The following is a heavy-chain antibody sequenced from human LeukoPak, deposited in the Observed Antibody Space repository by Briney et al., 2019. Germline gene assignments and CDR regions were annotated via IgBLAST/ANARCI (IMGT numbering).Heavy chain of an antibody. D-gene: IGHD3-22*01. CDR3: AKSLVTMIVVVITDYFDY. CDR1: GFTFSSYA. V-gene: IGHV3-23*01. Sequence: PGGSLRLSCAASGFTFSSYAMSWVRQAPGKGMEWVSAISGSGGSTYYADSVKGRFTISRDNSKKTLYLQMNSLRAEDTAVYYCAKSLVTMIVVVITDYFDYWGQGTLVTVSS. J-gene: IGHJ4*02. CDR2: ISGSGGST.